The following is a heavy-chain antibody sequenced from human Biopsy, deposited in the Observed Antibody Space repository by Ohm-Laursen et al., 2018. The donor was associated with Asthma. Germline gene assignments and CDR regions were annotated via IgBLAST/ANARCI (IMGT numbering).Heavy chain of an antibody. V-gene: IGHV3-53*01. CDR2: IYSGGTS. CDR1: GFTVSRDH. J-gene: IGHJ4*02. CDR3: ACGVCCGWTHYYFDY. D-gene: IGHD6-19*01. Sequence: SLRLSCTASGFTVSRDHMFWVRQAPGKGLEWVSVIYSGGTSDTADSVRGRFTISSDFYKNTLYLQMDSLGAEDTAVYYCACGVCCGWTHYYFDYWGQGTLVTVSS.